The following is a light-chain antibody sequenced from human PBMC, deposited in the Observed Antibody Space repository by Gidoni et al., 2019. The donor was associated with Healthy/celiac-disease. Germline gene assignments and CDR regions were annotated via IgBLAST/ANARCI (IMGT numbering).Light chain of an antibody. J-gene: IGKJ1*01. V-gene: IGKV3-11*01. CDR2: DAS. CDR1: QSVSSY. CDR3: QQRRNWPST. Sequence: EIVLTQSPATLSLSPGERATLACRASQSVSSYLAWYQQKPGQAPRLLIYDASNRATGIPARFSGSGSGTDFTLTISSLEPEDVAVYYCQQRRNWPSTFGQGTKVEIK.